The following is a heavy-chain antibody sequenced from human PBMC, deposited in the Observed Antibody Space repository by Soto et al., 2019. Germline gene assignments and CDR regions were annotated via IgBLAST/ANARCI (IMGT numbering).Heavy chain of an antibody. Sequence: LSLTCTVSGGSISSYYWSWIRQPPGKGLEWIGYIYYSGSTNYNPSLKSRITISIDTSKNQFSLKLSSVTAADTAVYFCARYSFGSEIYSNLFDYWGLGTLVTVSS. V-gene: IGHV4-59*12. D-gene: IGHD3-10*01. CDR1: GGSISSYY. CDR2: IYYSGST. J-gene: IGHJ4*02. CDR3: ARYSFGSEIYSNLFDY.